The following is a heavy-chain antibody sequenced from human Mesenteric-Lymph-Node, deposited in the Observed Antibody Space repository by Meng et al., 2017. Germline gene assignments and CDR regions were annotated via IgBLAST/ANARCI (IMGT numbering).Heavy chain of an antibody. CDR2: IKSKTDGGTT. V-gene: IGHV3-15*01. Sequence: GESLRLSCEASGFTFNNAWLSWVRQAPGKGLEWVGRIKSKTDGGTTDYAAPVKGRFTISRDDSKNTLYLQMNSLKTEDTAVYYCTTEEPIYCSGGSCYSFPDYWGQGTLVTVSS. CDR3: TTEEPIYCSGGSCYSFPDY. J-gene: IGHJ4*02. D-gene: IGHD2-15*01. CDR1: GFTFNNAW.